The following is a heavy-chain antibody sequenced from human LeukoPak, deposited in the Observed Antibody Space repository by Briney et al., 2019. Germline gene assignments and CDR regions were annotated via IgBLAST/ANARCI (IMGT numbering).Heavy chain of an antibody. CDR3: ARESRDIVATIYYFDY. CDR2: INHSGST. V-gene: IGHV4-34*01. D-gene: IGHD5-12*01. CDR1: GGSFSGYY. J-gene: IGHJ4*02. Sequence: SETLSLTCAVYGGSFSGYYWSWIRQPPGKGLEWIGEINHSGSTNYNPSLKSRVTISVETSKNQFSLKLSSVTAADTAVYYCARESRDIVATIYYFDYWGQGTLVTVSS.